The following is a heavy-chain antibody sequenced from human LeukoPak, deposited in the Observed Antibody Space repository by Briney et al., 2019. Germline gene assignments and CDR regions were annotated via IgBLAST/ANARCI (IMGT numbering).Heavy chain of an antibody. Sequence: SETLSLTCAVYGGSFSGYYWSWIRQPPGKGLEWIGEINHSGSTNYNPSLKSRVTISVDTSKNQFSLKLSSVTAADTAVYYCARHPPHGYYLPYFDYWGQGTLVTVSS. D-gene: IGHD3-22*01. CDR2: INHSGST. CDR3: ARHPPHGYYLPYFDY. CDR1: GGSFSGYY. V-gene: IGHV4-34*01. J-gene: IGHJ4*02.